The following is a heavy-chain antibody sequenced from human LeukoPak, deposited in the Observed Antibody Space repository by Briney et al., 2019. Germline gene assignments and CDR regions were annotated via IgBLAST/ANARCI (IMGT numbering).Heavy chain of an antibody. CDR1: GGSITSYY. V-gene: IGHV4-59*01. Sequence: SETLCLTCTVSGGSITSYYWSWIRQPPGKALERTGYIYYSGSTNYNPSLKSRVTISVDTSKNQFSLKLSTVTAADTAVYYCARVRSSSWPPDYWGQGTLVTVSS. CDR3: ARVRSSSWPPDY. CDR2: IYYSGST. D-gene: IGHD6-13*01. J-gene: IGHJ4*02.